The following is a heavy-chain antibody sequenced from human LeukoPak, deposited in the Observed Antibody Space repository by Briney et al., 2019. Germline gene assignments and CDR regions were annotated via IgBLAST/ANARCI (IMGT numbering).Heavy chain of an antibody. CDR3: ARALGGFSDY. V-gene: IGHV3-7*03. D-gene: IGHD3-16*01. J-gene: IGHJ4*02. CDR1: GFXXXXXX. CDR2: XXXDGSEM. Sequence: GGSLXXXXAASGFXXXXXXXXXXRQAPGXXXEWVAXXXXDGSEMXXVDXVKXXXTISRDNAKNSLYLQMNILRAEDTAVYYCARALGGFSDYWGQGTLVTVSS.